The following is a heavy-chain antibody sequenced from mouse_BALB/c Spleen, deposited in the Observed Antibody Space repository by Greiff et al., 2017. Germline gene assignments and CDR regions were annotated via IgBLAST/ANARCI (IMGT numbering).Heavy chain of an antibody. CDR3: ARSLRHAMDY. V-gene: IGHV5-6-3*01. D-gene: IGHD2-12*01. Sequence: EVKVEESGGGLVQPGGSLKLSCAASGFTFSSYGMSWVRQTPDKRLELVATINSNGGSTYYPDSVKGRFTISRDNAKNTLYLQMSSLKSEDTAMYYCARSLRHAMDYWGQGTSVTVSS. CDR2: INSNGGST. J-gene: IGHJ4*01. CDR1: GFTFSSYG.